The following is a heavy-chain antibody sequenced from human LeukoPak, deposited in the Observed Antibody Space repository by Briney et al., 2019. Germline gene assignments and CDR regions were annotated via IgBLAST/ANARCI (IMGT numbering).Heavy chain of an antibody. CDR1: GFTFRSFA. CDR2: ISYDGRNK. D-gene: IGHD5-12*01. Sequence: GGSLRLSCAASGFTFRSFAMHWVRQAPGKGLEWVALISYDGRNKYYADSVKGRFTISRDNSRDTLYLQVNSLRGEDTAVYYCARVSHSGYENDAFDIWGQGTMVTVSS. V-gene: IGHV3-30*04. CDR3: ARVSHSGYENDAFDI. J-gene: IGHJ3*02.